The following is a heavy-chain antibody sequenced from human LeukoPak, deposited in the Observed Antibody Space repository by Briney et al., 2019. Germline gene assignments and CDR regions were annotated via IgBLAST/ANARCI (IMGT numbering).Heavy chain of an antibody. CDR2: ITSTRNHI. V-gene: IGHV3-21*01. CDR1: GFTFCTYD. J-gene: IGHJ4*02. D-gene: IGHD3-10*01. Sequence: GGSLRLSRVASGFTFCTYDMNWVRQAPGKGLEWVSAITSTRNHINYADSVKGRFTISRDSANNSLYLQMNSLRAEDTAVYYCARVYSANGYGSGYYDYWGQGTLVTVSS. CDR3: ARVYSANGYGSGYYDY.